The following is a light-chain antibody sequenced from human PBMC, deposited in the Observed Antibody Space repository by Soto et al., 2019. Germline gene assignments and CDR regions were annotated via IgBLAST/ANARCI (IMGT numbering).Light chain of an antibody. CDR1: SSNIGAGYD. V-gene: IGLV1-40*01. Sequence: QSVLTQPPSVSGAPGQRVTISCTGSSSNIGAGYDVHWYQQLPGTAPKLLIYGNSNRPSGVPDRVSGSKSGTSASLAITGLQAEDEADYSCQSYDSSLSGWVFGGGTKLTVL. J-gene: IGLJ3*02. CDR3: QSYDSSLSGWV. CDR2: GNS.